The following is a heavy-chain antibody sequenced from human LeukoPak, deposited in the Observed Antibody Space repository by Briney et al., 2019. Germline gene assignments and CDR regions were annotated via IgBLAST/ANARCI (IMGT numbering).Heavy chain of an antibody. V-gene: IGHV4-59*01. J-gene: IGHJ5*02. Sequence: SETLSLTCTVSGGSISSYYWSWIRQPPGKGLEWIGYIYYSGSTNYNPSLKSRVTISVDTSKNQFSLKLSSVTAAVTAVYYCAREIAERGINWFDPWGQGTLVTVSS. D-gene: IGHD6-13*01. CDR1: GGSISSYY. CDR2: IYYSGST. CDR3: AREIAERGINWFDP.